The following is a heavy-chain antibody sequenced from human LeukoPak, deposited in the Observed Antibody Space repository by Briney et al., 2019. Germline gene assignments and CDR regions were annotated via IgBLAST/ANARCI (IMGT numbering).Heavy chain of an antibody. V-gene: IGHV3-15*01. Sequence: GGSLILSCAASGFTFSNAWMSWVRQAPGKGLEWVGRIKSKTDGGTTDCAAPVKGRFTISRDDSKNTLYLQMNSLKTEDTAVYYCTTDPPITIFGVVTRPFDYWGQGTLVTVSS. D-gene: IGHD3-3*01. CDR3: TTDPPITIFGVVTRPFDY. CDR1: GFTFSNAW. J-gene: IGHJ4*02. CDR2: IKSKTDGGTT.